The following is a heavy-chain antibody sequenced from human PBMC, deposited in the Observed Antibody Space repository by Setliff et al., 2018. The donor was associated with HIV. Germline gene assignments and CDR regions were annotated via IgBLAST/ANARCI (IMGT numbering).Heavy chain of an antibody. V-gene: IGHV4-59*01. CDR2: LYYSGST. CDR3: ARIPWVATLWGGAFDL. J-gene: IGHJ3*01. Sequence: PSLTCIVSGASIRSYYWAWIRQSPGRGLQYLGHLYYSGSTNYNPSLKSRITMSMDTSKNQFSLQLSSVTAADTAVYYCARIPWVATLWGGAFDLWGHGTMVTVSS. D-gene: IGHD5-12*01. CDR1: GASIRSYY.